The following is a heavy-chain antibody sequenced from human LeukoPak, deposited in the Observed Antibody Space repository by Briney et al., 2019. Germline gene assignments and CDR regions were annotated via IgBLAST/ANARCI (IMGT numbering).Heavy chain of an antibody. Sequence: PGGSLRLSCAASGFTFSSYWMSWVRQAPGKGLEWVANIKQDGSEKYYVDSVKGRFTISRDNAKNSLYLQMNSLRAEDTAVYYCATDRRCWGVHDYYDSSGYSYYFDYWGQGTLVTVSS. V-gene: IGHV3-7*01. CDR2: IKQDGSEK. J-gene: IGHJ4*02. CDR1: GFTFSSYW. D-gene: IGHD3-22*01. CDR3: ATDRRCWGVHDYYDSSGYSYYFDY.